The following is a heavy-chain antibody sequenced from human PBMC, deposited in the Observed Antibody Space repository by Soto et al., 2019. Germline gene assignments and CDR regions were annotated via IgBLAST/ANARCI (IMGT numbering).Heavy chain of an antibody. V-gene: IGHV3-74*01. CDR1: GLIFSNYK. D-gene: IGHD2-8*01. CDR3: ARDTNGLHY. Sequence: GGSLRLSCAASGLIFSNYKMHWVRQAPGKGLVWVSRISTDGSITDYADSVKGRFTVSRDNAKNTLYLQMNSLRVDDTAVYYCARDTNGLHYWGQGTLVTISS. CDR2: ISTDGSIT. J-gene: IGHJ4*02.